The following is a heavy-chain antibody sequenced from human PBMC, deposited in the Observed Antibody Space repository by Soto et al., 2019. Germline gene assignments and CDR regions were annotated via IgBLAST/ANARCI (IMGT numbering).Heavy chain of an antibody. D-gene: IGHD2-2*01. CDR3: ARENWATSPSFDY. Sequence: ASVKVSCKASGYTFSNFFMRWVRQAPGQGLEWMGIINPIGGTTTYAQIFQGRVAMTRDTSTSTVYMELSSLRSGDTAVYYCARENWATSPSFDYWGQGTLVTVSS. V-gene: IGHV1-46*01. CDR1: GYTFSNFF. CDR2: INPIGGTT. J-gene: IGHJ4*02.